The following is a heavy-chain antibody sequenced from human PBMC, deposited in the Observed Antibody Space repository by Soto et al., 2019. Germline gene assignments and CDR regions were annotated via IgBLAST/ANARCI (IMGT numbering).Heavy chain of an antibody. CDR2: VSTNDDRT. J-gene: IGHJ4*02. V-gene: IGHV1-18*01. Sequence: QVQMVQSGPEVKMPGASVKVSCKTSGYTFTAYGLAWLRQAPGQRPEWMGWVSTNDDRTNYARKVQGRVTVTTERSTTTTSIELRNLGTDDTTVYYCARELNTESSAYYSFAFLGQGTLVTVSS. CDR3: ARELNTESSAYYSFAF. D-gene: IGHD3-22*01. CDR1: GYTFTAYG.